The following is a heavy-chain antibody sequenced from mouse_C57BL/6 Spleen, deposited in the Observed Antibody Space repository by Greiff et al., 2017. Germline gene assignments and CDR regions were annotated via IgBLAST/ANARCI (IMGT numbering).Heavy chain of an antibody. Sequence: QVQLQQSGPELVKPGASVKISCKASGYAFSSSWMNWVKQRPGKGLEWIGRIYPGDGDTNYNGKFKGKATLTVDKSSSTAYMQLSSLTSEDSAVYFCARSLYSGEAYWGQGTLVTVSA. CDR1: GYAFSSSW. CDR2: IYPGDGDT. J-gene: IGHJ3*01. D-gene: IGHD2-12*01. CDR3: ARSLYSGEAY. V-gene: IGHV1-82*01.